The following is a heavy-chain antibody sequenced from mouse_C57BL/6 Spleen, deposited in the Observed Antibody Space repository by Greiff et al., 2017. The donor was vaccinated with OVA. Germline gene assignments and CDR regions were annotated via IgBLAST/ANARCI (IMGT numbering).Heavy chain of an antibody. CDR1: GYSFTGYY. CDR2: INPSTGGT. Sequence: EVQLQQSGPELVKPGASVKISCKASGYSFTGYYMNWVKQSPEKSLEWIGEINPSTGGTTYNQKFKAKATLTVDKSSSTAYMQLKSLTSEDSAVYCGARTTVVADWYFDVWGTGTTVTVSS. CDR3: ARTTVVADWYFDV. D-gene: IGHD1-1*01. J-gene: IGHJ1*03. V-gene: IGHV1-42*01.